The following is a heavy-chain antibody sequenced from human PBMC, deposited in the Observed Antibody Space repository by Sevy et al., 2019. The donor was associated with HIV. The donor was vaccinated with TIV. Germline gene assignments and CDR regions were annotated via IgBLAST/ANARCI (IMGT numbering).Heavy chain of an antibody. CDR3: AKDLEQQLGPDY. J-gene: IGHJ4*02. CDR2: ISPTGGTT. D-gene: IGHD6-13*01. V-gene: IGHV3-23*01. Sequence: GGSLRLSCAASGFTFSSYDMSWVRQAPGKGLEWVSGISPTGGTTHYAESVKGRFIISRDNSKKTLFLQMNSLRAEDTALYYCAKDLEQQLGPDYWEQRTQVTVSS. CDR1: GFTFSSYD.